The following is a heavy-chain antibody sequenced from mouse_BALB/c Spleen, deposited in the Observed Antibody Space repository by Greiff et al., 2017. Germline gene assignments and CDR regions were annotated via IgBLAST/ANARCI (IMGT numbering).Heavy chain of an antibody. Sequence: EVQVVESGGGLVKPGGSLKLSCAASGFTFSSYAMSWVRQSPEKRLEWVAEISSGGSYTYYPDTVTGRFTISRDNAKNTLYLEMSSLRSEDTAMYYCARRGVGFSFFDYWGQGTTLTVSS. V-gene: IGHV5-9-4*01. CDR3: ARRGVGFSFFDY. CDR2: ISSGGSYT. J-gene: IGHJ2*01. CDR1: GFTFSSYA. D-gene: IGHD4-1*01.